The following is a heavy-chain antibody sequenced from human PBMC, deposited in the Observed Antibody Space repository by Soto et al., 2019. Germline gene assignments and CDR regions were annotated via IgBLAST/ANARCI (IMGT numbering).Heavy chain of an antibody. D-gene: IGHD3-9*01. CDR2: ISGYNGDT. Sequence: QVQLVQSGGEMRKPGASVKVSCKASGYTFTNFGISWVRQAPGQGFEWVGWISGYNGDTNYAPKFRGRVIMTKDTSTTTAYMELTTLTSDDTAVYYCARDYDIWGEDWFDPWGQGTLVNVSS. V-gene: IGHV1-18*01. CDR3: ARDYDIWGEDWFDP. CDR1: GYTFTNFG. J-gene: IGHJ5*02.